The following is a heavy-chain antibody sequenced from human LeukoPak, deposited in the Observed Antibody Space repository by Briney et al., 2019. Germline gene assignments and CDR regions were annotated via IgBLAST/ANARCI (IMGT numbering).Heavy chain of an antibody. D-gene: IGHD3-3*01. CDR2: INPNSGGT. CDR1: GYTFTGYY. J-gene: IGHJ6*04. CDR3: ARDSAIFGVVTMDV. Sequence: RWASVKVSCKASGYTFTGYYMHWVRQAPGQGLEWMGRINPNSGGTNYAQKFQGRVTMTRDTSISTAYMELSRLRSDDTAVYYCARDSAIFGVVTMDVWGKGTTVTVSS. V-gene: IGHV1-2*06.